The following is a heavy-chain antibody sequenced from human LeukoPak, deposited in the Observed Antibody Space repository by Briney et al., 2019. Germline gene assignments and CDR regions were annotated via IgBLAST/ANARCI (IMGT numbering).Heavy chain of an antibody. CDR2: IYYSGST. J-gene: IGHJ4*02. CDR3: ARDRDYGDYSAFDY. D-gene: IGHD4-17*01. Sequence: SETLSLTCTVSGGSLSGHYWSWIRQPPGKGLEWIGYIYYSGSTNYNPSLKSRVTISVDTSKNQFSLKLSSVTAADTAVYYCARDRDYGDYSAFDYWGQGTLVTVSS. V-gene: IGHV4-59*11. CDR1: GGSLSGHY.